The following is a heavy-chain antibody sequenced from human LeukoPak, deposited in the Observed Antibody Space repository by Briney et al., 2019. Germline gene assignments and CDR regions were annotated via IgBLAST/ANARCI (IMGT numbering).Heavy chain of an antibody. CDR1: GGSFSGYY. V-gene: IGHV4-34*01. Sequence: PSETLSLTGAVYGGSFSGYYWSWTRQPPGKGLEGIGEINHSGSTNYNPSLKSRVTISVDTSKNQLSLKLSSVTAADTAVYYCRRAKNNEVLPLPGPGGTSDISSQGTVATVSS. D-gene: IGHD4/OR15-4a*01. CDR2: INHSGST. J-gene: IGHJ3*02. CDR3: RRAKNNEVLPLPGPGGTSDI.